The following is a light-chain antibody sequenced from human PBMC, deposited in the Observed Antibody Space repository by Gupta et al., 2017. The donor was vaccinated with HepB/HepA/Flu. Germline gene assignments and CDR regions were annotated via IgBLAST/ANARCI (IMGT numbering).Light chain of an antibody. V-gene: IGLV1-40*01. Sequence: QSVLTQPPSVSGAPGQRVTISCTGSSPNIGAGFDVHWYQHLPKTAPKLLIYDSNNRPSGIPDRFSGSKSGTSASLTITGLHAEDDGDYYCQSYDNNLSGLGIFGGGTKLTVL. CDR1: SPNIGAGFD. CDR2: DSN. J-gene: IGLJ2*01. CDR3: QSYDNNLSGLGI.